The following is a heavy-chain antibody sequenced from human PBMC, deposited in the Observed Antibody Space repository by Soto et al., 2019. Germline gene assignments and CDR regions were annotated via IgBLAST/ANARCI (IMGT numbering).Heavy chain of an antibody. D-gene: IGHD2-8*01. V-gene: IGHV3-23*01. CDR3: SKVRRLRDCTLSCCLGAFDI. J-gene: IGHJ3*02. CDR2: STASGDTT. CDR1: GFTFSSYA. Sequence: EVQLLESGGGLVQPGGSLRLSCAASGFTFSSYAMSWVRQAPGKGLEWASASTASGDTTYYADSVKGRFTISRDNSKRAMYLQMNSMRDAETALYYCSKVRRLRDCTLSCCLGAFDIWCQGTMGTVSS.